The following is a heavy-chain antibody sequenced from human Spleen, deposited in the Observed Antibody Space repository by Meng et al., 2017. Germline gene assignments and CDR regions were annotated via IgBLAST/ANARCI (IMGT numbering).Heavy chain of an antibody. D-gene: IGHD3-10*01. CDR3: ARKMIGTGSFDY. J-gene: IGHJ4*02. V-gene: IGHV4-31*03. Sequence: QVRLHEPGPGLPKPSQTLFFTCPVSRASVYSGGYYWSWIRQHPGKGLEWIGHIYYSGSTYYNPSLKSRFSISVDTSKNQFSLNLTSVTAADTAVYYCARKMIGTGSFDYWGQGRLVTVSS. CDR1: RASVYSGGYY. CDR2: IYYSGST.